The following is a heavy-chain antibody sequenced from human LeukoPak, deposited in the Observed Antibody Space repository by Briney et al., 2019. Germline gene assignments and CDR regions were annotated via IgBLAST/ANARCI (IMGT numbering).Heavy chain of an antibody. CDR1: GFTFSYYS. J-gene: IGHJ4*02. CDR2: IYYSGST. Sequence: GSLRLSCAASGFTFSYYSMNWVRQAPGKGLEWIGYIYYSGSTNYNPSLKSRVTISVDTSKNQFSLKLSSVTTADTAVYYCARDPEWLGYFDYWGQGTLVTVSS. CDR3: ARDPEWLGYFDY. D-gene: IGHD6-19*01. V-gene: IGHV4-59*01.